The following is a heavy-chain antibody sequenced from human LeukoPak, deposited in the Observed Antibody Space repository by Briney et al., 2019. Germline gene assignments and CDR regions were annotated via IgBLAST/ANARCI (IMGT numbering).Heavy chain of an antibody. D-gene: IGHD3-22*01. V-gene: IGHV3-64D*09. CDR1: GLTFSSYA. CDR2: MSSSGGKT. J-gene: IGHJ4*02. Sequence: GGSLTLSCSASGLTFSSYAMHWVRQPPGKGLEYVSAMSSSGGKTYYADSMKGRVIISRDNSKNTLYLELSSLTPEDTAVYFCVKGAESYCDSRSDYWGQGTLVTVSS. CDR3: VKGAESYCDSRSDY.